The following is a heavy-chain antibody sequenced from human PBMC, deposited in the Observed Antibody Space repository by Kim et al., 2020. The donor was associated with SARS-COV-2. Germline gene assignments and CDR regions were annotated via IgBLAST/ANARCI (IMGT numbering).Heavy chain of an antibody. CDR1: GFTFSTYD. Sequence: GGSLRLSCAASGFTFSTYDMSWVRQAPGKGLEWVSAILGRDGSTFYADSVKGRFTISRDNSKNTLFLQLNSLSAEDTALYYCARESSRRADYWGQGTLVT. CDR3: ARESSRRADY. D-gene: IGHD2-2*01. J-gene: IGHJ4*02. CDR2: ILGRDGST. V-gene: IGHV3-23*01.